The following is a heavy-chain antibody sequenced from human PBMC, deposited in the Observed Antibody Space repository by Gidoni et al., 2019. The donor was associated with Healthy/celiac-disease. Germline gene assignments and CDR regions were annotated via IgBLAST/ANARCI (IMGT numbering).Heavy chain of an antibody. J-gene: IGHJ4*02. CDR2: INPSGGST. CDR3: ARDKANAFLEWLLYDY. CDR1: GYTFTSYY. Sequence: QVQLVQSGAEVKKPGASVKVSCKASGYTFTSYYMHWVRQAPGQGLEWMGIINPSGGSTSYAQKFQGRVTMTRDTSTSTVYMELSSLRSEDTAVYYCARDKANAFLEWLLYDYWGQGTLVTVSS. V-gene: IGHV1-46*01. D-gene: IGHD3-3*01.